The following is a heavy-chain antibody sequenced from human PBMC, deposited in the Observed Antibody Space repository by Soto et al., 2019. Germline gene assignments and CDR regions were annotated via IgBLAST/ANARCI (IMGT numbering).Heavy chain of an antibody. CDR2: MYYRGST. J-gene: IGHJ6*02. D-gene: IGHD2-2*02. CDR3: ARASCSSTNCYTAYGMDV. CDR1: VCSVSSGSYY. Sequence: SETLSLTCTVSVCSVSSGSYYWSWIRQPPGKGLEWIGYMYYRGSTNYNPSLKSRVTISVDTSKNQFSLKLSSVTAADTAVYYCARASCSSTNCYTAYGMDVWGQGTTVTVSS. V-gene: IGHV4-61*01.